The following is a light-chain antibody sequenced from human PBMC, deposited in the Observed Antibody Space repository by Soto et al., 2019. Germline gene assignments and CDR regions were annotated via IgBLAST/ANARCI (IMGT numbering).Light chain of an antibody. V-gene: IGKV1-5*01. CDR2: DAS. Sequence: DTQMTQSPSTLSASVGDRVTITCRASQSISSWLAWYQQKPGKAPKLLIYDASTLESGVPSRFSGSGSGTEFTLTISSLQPDDFATYYCQQYNDFLTFAGGTKVEIK. J-gene: IGKJ4*01. CDR1: QSISSW. CDR3: QQYNDFLT.